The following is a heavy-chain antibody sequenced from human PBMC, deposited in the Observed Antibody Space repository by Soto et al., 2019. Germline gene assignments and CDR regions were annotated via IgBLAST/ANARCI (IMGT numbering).Heavy chain of an antibody. CDR3: ARDRSYDSSGSFDY. V-gene: IGHV3-11*06. D-gene: IGHD3-22*01. CDR2: ISSSSSYT. J-gene: IGHJ4*02. CDR1: GFTFIDYY. Sequence: GGSLRLSCAASGFTFIDYYIIFSRHAPGKGLEWVSYISSSSSYTNYADSVKGRFTISRDNAKNSLYLQMNSLRAEDTAVYYCARDRSYDSSGSFDYWGQGTLVTVSS.